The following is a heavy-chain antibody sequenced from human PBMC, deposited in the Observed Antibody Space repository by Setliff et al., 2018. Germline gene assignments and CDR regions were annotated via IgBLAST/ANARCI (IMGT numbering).Heavy chain of an antibody. CDR3: RFWSGYYKNDY. CDR1: GGSVTESF. CDR2: MIVSGGA. J-gene: IGHJ4*02. V-gene: IGHV4-4*07. Sequence: LSLTCTVSGGSVTESFWSWIRQPAGRGLEWIGRMIVSGGADYNPSLKSRVTMSVDSPNNKFSLNLSSVSAADTAVYYCRFWSGYYKNDYWGQGTLVTVSS. D-gene: IGHD3-3*01.